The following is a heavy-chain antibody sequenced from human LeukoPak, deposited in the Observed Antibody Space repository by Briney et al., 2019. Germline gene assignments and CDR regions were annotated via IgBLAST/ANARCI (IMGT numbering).Heavy chain of an antibody. V-gene: IGHV3-48*04. Sequence: PEGSLRVSCAASGFTFSCYSMNWVRQAPGKGSECVSYISSSAGTLNYADSVKGRFTISRDNAKNSLYLQMNSLRVEDTAVYYCASDKHQLVLEDWGQGTLVTVSS. CDR3: ASDKHQLVLED. D-gene: IGHD6-13*01. J-gene: IGHJ4*02. CDR1: GFTFSCYS. CDR2: ISSSAGTL.